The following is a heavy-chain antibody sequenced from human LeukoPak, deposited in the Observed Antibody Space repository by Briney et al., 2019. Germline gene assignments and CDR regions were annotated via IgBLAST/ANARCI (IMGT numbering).Heavy chain of an antibody. Sequence: GGTLRLSCAASGFTFTSYWIGWVRQMPGKGLEWMGIIYPGDSDTRYSPSFQGQVTISADKSISTACLQWSSLKASDTAMYYCARAGGNVYYFDYWGQGTLVTVSS. V-gene: IGHV5-51*01. CDR2: IYPGDSDT. D-gene: IGHD4-23*01. J-gene: IGHJ4*02. CDR1: GFTFTSYW. CDR3: ARAGGNVYYFDY.